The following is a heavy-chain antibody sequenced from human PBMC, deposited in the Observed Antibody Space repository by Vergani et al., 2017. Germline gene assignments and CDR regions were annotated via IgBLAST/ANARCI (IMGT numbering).Heavy chain of an antibody. V-gene: IGHV4-39*07. CDR3: ARSGRITMIVVVKRRADAFDI. Sequence: QLQLQESGPGLVKPSETLSLTCTASGGSISSSSYYWGWIRQPPGKGLEWIGSIYHSGSTYYNPSLKSRVTISVDTSKNQFSLKLSSVTAADTAVYYCARSGRITMIVVVKRRADAFDIWGQGTMVTVSS. D-gene: IGHD3-22*01. CDR1: GGSISSSSYY. J-gene: IGHJ3*02. CDR2: IYHSGST.